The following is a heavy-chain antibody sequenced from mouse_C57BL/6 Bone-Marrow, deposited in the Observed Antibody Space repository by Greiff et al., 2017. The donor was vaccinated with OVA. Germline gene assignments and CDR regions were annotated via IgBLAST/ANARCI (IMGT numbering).Heavy chain of an antibody. CDR1: GYTFTSYG. V-gene: IGHV1-81*01. CDR3: AREGNSLNYFDY. Sequence: VKLMESGAELARPGASVKLSCKASGYTFTSYGISWVKQRTGQGLEWIGEIYPRSGNTYYNEKFKGKATLTADKSSSTAYMELRSLTSEDSAVYFCAREGNSLNYFDYWGQGTTLTVSS. CDR2: IYPRSGNT. J-gene: IGHJ2*01.